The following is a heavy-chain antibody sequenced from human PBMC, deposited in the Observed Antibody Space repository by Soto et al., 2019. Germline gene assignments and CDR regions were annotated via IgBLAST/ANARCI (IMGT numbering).Heavy chain of an antibody. CDR1: GGTFSGYV. J-gene: IGHJ3*01. D-gene: IGHD3-9*01. V-gene: IGHV1-69*01. CDR2: IVPILGIP. CDR3: ARGGFYEILTGSYPIDAFHL. Sequence: QVQLVQSGAEVQKPGSSVKVSCRASGGTFSGYVITWVRQAPGHGLEWMGEIVPILGIPSYAPKFQGRVTIKADESTSTVYVELSNLRSEDSAVYYCARGGFYEILTGSYPIDAFHLWGQGTMVTGSS.